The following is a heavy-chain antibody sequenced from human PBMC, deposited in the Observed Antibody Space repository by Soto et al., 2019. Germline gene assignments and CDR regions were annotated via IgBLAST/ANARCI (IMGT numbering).Heavy chain of an antibody. CDR1: GYTFTSYA. V-gene: IGHV1-3*01. J-gene: IGHJ6*02. Sequence: ASVKVSCKASGYTFTSYAMHWVRQAPGQGLEWMGWINAGNGNTKYSQKFQGRVTITRDTSASTAYMELSSLRSEDTAVYYCASWTYYYYGMDVWGQGTTVTVSS. D-gene: IGHD3-3*01. CDR2: INAGNGNT. CDR3: ASWTYYYYGMDV.